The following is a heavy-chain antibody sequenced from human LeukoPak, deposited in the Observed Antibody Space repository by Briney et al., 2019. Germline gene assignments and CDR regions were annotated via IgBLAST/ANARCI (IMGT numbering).Heavy chain of an antibody. CDR3: ARDGEMGYCSSTSCYRTYFDL. Sequence: SETLSLTCTVSGGSISSYYWSWIRQPPGKGLEWVGYIYYSGSTNYNPSLKSRVTISVGTSKNQFSLKLSSVTAADTAVYYCARDGEMGYCSSTSCYRTYFDLWGRGTLVTVSS. D-gene: IGHD2-2*01. CDR2: IYYSGST. V-gene: IGHV4-59*01. CDR1: GGSISSYY. J-gene: IGHJ2*01.